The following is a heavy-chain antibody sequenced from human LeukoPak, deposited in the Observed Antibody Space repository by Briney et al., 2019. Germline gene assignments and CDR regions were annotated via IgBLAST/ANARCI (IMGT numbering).Heavy chain of an antibody. CDR1: GGSISSYY. CDR2: IYYSGST. CDR3: ARSTYPGSFDY. Sequence: SETLSLTCTVSGGSISSYYWSWIRQPPGKGLEWIGYIYYSGSTNYNPSLKSRVTISVDTSKNQFSLKLSSVTAADPAVYYCARSTYPGSFDYWGQGTLVTVSS. J-gene: IGHJ4*02. V-gene: IGHV4-59*01. D-gene: IGHD1-26*01.